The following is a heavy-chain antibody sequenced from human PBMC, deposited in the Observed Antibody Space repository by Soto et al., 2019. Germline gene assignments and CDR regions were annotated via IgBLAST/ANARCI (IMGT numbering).Heavy chain of an antibody. CDR2: ISFDGAND. CDR1: GFMFRNHA. D-gene: IGHD2-8*01. Sequence: ESGGGVVQPGRSLRLSCAASGFMFRNHAMHWVRQAPGKGLDWVAVISFDGANDFYADSVKGRFTISRDNSRNTLYLQMDSVRPEDTGVYYYARDAVDVTKMVFVSPIDYWGQGALVTVSS. V-gene: IGHV3-30-3*01. CDR3: ARDAVDVTKMVFVSPIDY. J-gene: IGHJ4*02.